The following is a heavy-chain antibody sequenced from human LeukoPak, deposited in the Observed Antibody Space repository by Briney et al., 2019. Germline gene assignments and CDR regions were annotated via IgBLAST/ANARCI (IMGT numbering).Heavy chain of an antibody. J-gene: IGHJ4*02. CDR3: AKLADNYYGSGTYLDYFDY. V-gene: IGHV3-23*01. CDR1: GLTFSSYA. Sequence: GGSLRLSCVASGLTFSSYAMIWVRQAPGKGLEWVSVIGGSGGSTNYADSVKGRFTISRDNSKNTLYLQMNSLRAEDTAVYYCAKLADNYYGSGTYLDYFDYWGQGTLVTVSS. CDR2: IGGSGGST. D-gene: IGHD3-10*01.